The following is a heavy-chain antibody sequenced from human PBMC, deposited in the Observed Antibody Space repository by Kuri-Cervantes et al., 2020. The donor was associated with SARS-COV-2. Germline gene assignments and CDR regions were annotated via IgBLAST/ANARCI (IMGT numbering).Heavy chain of an antibody. CDR2: ISGSGGST. D-gene: IGHD3-10*01. V-gene: IGHV3-23*01. CDR1: GFTFSSYA. CDR3: AKSRLTMVRGVITGDFDY. J-gene: IGHJ4*02. Sequence: GESLKISCAASGFTFSSYAMSWVRQAPGKGLEWVSAISGSGGSTYYADSAKGRFTISRDNSKNTLYLQMDSLRAEDTAVYYCAKSRLTMVRGVITGDFDYWGQGTLVTVSS.